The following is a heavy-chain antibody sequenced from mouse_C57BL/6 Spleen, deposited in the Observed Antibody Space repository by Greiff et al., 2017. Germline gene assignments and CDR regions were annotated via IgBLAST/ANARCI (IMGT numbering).Heavy chain of an antibody. CDR2: IDPEHGDT. CDR1: GFNIKDYY. Sequence: VQLQQSGAELVRPGASVKLSCTASGFNIKDYYMHWVKQRPEQGLEWIGRIDPEHGDTESAPKFQGKATMTADTSSTTAYMQLSSLTSEDTAVYYCTTGRVSYYDYFAYWGQGTLVTVSA. J-gene: IGHJ3*01. V-gene: IGHV14-1*01. CDR3: TTGRVSYYDYFAY. D-gene: IGHD2-4*01.